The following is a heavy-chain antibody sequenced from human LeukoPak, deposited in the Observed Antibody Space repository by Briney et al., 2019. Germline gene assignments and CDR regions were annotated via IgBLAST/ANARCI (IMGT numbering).Heavy chain of an antibody. J-gene: IGHJ4*02. Sequence: SETLSLTCTVSGGSISSSSYYWGWIRQPPGKGLEWIGSIYYSGSTYYNPSLKSRVTISVDTSNNQFSLKLSSVTAADTAVYYCARSYGSGSYYYFDYWGQGTLVTVSS. V-gene: IGHV4-39*01. CDR3: ARSYGSGSYYYFDY. D-gene: IGHD3-10*01. CDR1: GGSISSSSYY. CDR2: IYYSGST.